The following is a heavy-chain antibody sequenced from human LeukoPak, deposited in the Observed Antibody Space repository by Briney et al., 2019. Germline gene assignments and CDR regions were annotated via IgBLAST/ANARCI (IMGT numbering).Heavy chain of an antibody. D-gene: IGHD2-15*01. CDR1: GGSISSGTYY. CDR3: ARGYCSGGSCYLYYFDY. Sequence: SETLSLTCIVSGGSISSGTYYWGWIRQPPGKGLEWIGYIYYSGSTNYNPSLKSRVTISVDTSKNQFSLKLSSVTAADTAVYYCARGYCSGGSCYLYYFDYWGQGTLVTVSS. J-gene: IGHJ4*02. V-gene: IGHV4-61*01. CDR2: IYYSGST.